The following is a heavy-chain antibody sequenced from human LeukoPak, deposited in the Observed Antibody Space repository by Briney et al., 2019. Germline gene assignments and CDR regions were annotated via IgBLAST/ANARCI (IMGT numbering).Heavy chain of an antibody. D-gene: IGHD3-3*01. J-gene: IGHJ3*02. CDR3: ARGIWDYDFWSGYYTDDAFDI. Sequence: PSETLSLTCTVSGGSISSSSYYWGWIRQPPGKGLEWIGSIYYSGHTYYNPSLKSRVTISVDTSKNQFSLKLSSVTAADTAVYYCARGIWDYDFWSGYYTDDAFDIWGQGTMVTVSS. CDR2: IYYSGHT. CDR1: GGSISSSSYY. V-gene: IGHV4-39*07.